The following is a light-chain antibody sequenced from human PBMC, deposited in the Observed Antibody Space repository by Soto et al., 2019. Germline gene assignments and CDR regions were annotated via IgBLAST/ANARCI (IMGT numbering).Light chain of an antibody. Sequence: EIVLTQSPGTLSLSPGERATLSCRASQSVSSSYLAWYQQKPGQAPRLLIYGASSRATGIPDRFSGSGSGPAFTLNISRLEPEDFAVYYCQQYGSSPPLYTFGQGTKLEIK. CDR2: GAS. CDR1: QSVSSSY. CDR3: QQYGSSPPLYT. V-gene: IGKV3-20*01. J-gene: IGKJ2*01.